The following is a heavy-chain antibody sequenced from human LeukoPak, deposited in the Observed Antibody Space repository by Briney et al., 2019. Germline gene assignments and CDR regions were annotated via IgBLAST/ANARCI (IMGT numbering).Heavy chain of an antibody. CDR3: AKGEQGVDY. J-gene: IGHJ4*02. D-gene: IGHD1/OR15-1a*01. CDR2: INFRGGTT. V-gene: IGHV3-23*01. Sequence: PGGALRLSCEASGFTFSSYAMSWVRQAPGKGLEWVSSINFRGGTTYYAESVKGRFTNSRDHPKSTLYLQMTRLRADDTAVFYCAKGEQGVDYWGRGTLVTVSS. CDR1: GFTFSSYA.